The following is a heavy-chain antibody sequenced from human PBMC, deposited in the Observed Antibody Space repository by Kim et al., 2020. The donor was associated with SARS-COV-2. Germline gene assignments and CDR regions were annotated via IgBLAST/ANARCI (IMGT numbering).Heavy chain of an antibody. J-gene: IGHJ5*02. CDR3: ARDLVVPAAIGWFDP. V-gene: IGHV3-7*01. CDR1: GFTFSSYW. CDR2: IQQDGSEK. Sequence: GGSLRLSCAASGFTFSSYWMSWVRQAPGKGLEWVANIQQDGSEKYYVDSVKGRFTISRDNAKNALYLQMNSLRAEDTAVYYCARDLVVPAAIGWFDPWGQGTLVTVSS. D-gene: IGHD2-2*01.